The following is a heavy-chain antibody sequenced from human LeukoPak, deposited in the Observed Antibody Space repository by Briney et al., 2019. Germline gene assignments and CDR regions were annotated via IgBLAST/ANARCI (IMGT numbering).Heavy chain of an antibody. J-gene: IGHJ4*02. V-gene: IGHV1-2*02. CDR2: INPNSGGT. Sequence: GASVKVSCKASGYTFTGYYMHWVRQAPGQGLEWMGWINPNSGGTNYAQKFQGRVTMTRDTSISTAYMELSRLRSDDTAVYYCAREGGVTYYYDSSGYYYYWGQGTLVTVSS. CDR3: AREGGVTYYYDSSGYYYY. D-gene: IGHD3-22*01. CDR1: GYTFTGYY.